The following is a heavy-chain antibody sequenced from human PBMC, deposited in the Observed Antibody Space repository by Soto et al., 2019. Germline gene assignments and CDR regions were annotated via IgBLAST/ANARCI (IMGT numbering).Heavy chain of an antibody. V-gene: IGHV5-10-1*01. CDR1: GYSFSSFW. Sequence: GESLKISCKVSGYSFSSFWITWVRQMPGKGLEWMGRIDPSDSYANYSPSFQGHVTFSADKSINTAYLQWSSLKASDTAMYYCARHLHPYDILTGLGGSDPWGQGTLVTVSS. CDR3: ARHLHPYDILTGLGGSDP. J-gene: IGHJ5*02. D-gene: IGHD3-9*01. CDR2: IDPSDSYA.